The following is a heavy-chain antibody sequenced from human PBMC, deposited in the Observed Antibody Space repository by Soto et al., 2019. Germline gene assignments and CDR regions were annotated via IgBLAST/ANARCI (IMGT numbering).Heavy chain of an antibody. Sequence: SQTLSLTCVISGDSVSSNSAAWNWIRQSPSRGLEWLGRTYYRSRWYIDYALSVSSRITVNADTSKNQLSLQLISVTPEDTAVYYCVRSRVFIAVTSVTNYYYYYGMDVWGQGTTVTXSS. CDR3: VRSRVFIAVTSVTNYYYYYGMDV. J-gene: IGHJ6*02. V-gene: IGHV6-1*01. CDR1: GDSVSSNSAA. D-gene: IGHD6-19*01. CDR2: TYYRSRWYI.